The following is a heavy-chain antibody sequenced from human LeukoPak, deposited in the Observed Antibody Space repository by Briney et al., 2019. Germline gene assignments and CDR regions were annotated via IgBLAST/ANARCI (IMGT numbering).Heavy chain of an antibody. V-gene: IGHV3-7*03. CDR2: IKQDGSEK. CDR1: GFTLSSNW. Sequence: GGSLRFSGAASGFTLSSNWMSWVPQAPGKGLKGVANIKQDGSEKDYVDSVKGRFTIYRANATDSLYLQRNSLRAGAPPWFYCTTDRPQTKRIRGATSIYSYYHMDVWGKGTTVTTSS. CDR3: TTDRPQTKRIRGATSIYSYYHMDV. D-gene: IGHD1-26*01. J-gene: IGHJ6*03.